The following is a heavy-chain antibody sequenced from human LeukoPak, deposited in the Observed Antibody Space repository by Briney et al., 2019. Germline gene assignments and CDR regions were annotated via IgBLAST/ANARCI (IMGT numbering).Heavy chain of an antibody. CDR3: ARGLYYYEGD. D-gene: IGHD3-22*01. Sequence: SETLSLTCTVSGGSISSGDYYWSWIRQPPGKGQEWIEYIYYSGSTYYNPSLKSRVTISVDTSKNQFSLKLSSVTAADTAVYYCARGLYYYEGDWGQGTLVTVSS. CDR1: GGSISSGDYY. V-gene: IGHV4-30-4*08. CDR2: IYYSGST. J-gene: IGHJ4*02.